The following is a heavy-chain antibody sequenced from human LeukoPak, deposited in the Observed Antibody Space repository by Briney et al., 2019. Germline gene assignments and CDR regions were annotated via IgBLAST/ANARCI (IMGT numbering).Heavy chain of an antibody. CDR3: ARDLHYYDSSGSY. CDR1: GFTFSSNW. CDR2: IKQDGSEK. J-gene: IGHJ4*02. V-gene: IGHV3-7*01. D-gene: IGHD3-22*01. Sequence: GGSLRLSCAASGFTFSSNWMSWVRQAPGKGLEWVANIKQDGSEKYYVDSVKGRFTISRDNAKNSLYLQMNSLRAEDTAVYYCARDLHYYDSSGSYWGQGTLVTVSS.